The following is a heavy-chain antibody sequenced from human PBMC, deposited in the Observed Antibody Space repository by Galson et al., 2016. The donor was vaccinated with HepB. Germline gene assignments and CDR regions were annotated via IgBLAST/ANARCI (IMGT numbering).Heavy chain of an antibody. D-gene: IGHD6-13*01. CDR3: RIGAAGIDY. Sequence: SLRLSCAASGFTFSSHWMHWVRQAPGEGLVCVSRLKRDGTSTYYADSVKGRFTISRDNAKNTLYLQMNSLRAEDTAVYYCRIGAAGIDYWGQGTLVTVSS. V-gene: IGHV3-74*01. CDR1: GFTFSSHW. J-gene: IGHJ4*02. CDR2: LKRDGTST.